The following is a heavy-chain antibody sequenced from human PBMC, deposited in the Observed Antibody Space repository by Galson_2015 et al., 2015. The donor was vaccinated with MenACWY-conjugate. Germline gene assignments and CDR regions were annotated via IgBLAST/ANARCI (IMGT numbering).Heavy chain of an antibody. CDR3: ARARYDGNPGRDAFDI. Sequence: SVKVSCKASGGTFSSYAISWVRQAPGQGLEWMGGIIPIFGTANHAQKCAGRVTITADESTSTAYMELSSLRSEDTAVYYCARARYDGNPGRDAFDIWGQGTMVTVSS. D-gene: IGHD3-22*01. J-gene: IGHJ3*02. V-gene: IGHV1-69*13. CDR2: IIPIFGTA. CDR1: GGTFSSYA.